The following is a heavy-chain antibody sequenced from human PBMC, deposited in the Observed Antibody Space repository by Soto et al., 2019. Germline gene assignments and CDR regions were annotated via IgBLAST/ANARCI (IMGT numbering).Heavy chain of an antibody. CDR3: ARQPITIFEIAGYVFDV. J-gene: IGHJ3*01. V-gene: IGHV4-39*01. D-gene: IGHD3-3*01. Sequence: SETLSLTCAVTGGSISTSGHYWAWIRQPPGKGLEWLASIYYSGDTYYNPSLKNRVAIFVDTSKNQFSLRLSSVTAADTAVYYCARQPITIFEIAGYVFDVWGQGTMVTVSS. CDR1: GGSISTSGHY. CDR2: IYYSGDT.